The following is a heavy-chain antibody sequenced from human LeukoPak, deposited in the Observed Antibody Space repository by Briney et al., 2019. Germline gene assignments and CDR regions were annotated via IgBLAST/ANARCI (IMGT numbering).Heavy chain of an antibody. CDR2: INPNSGGT. D-gene: IGHD3-16*02. J-gene: IGHJ4*02. CDR1: GYTFTGYY. V-gene: IGHV1-2*02. Sequence: ASVKVSCKASGYTFTGYYMHWVRQAPGQGLEWMGWINPNSGGTNYAQKFQGRVTMTTDTSTSTAYMELRSLRSDDTAVYYCARALRDYVWGSYRPPPNFDYWGQGTLVTVSS. CDR3: ARALRDYVWGSYRPPPNFDY.